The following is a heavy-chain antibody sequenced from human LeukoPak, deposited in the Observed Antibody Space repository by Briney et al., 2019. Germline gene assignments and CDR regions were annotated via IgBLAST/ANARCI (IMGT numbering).Heavy chain of an antibody. V-gene: IGHV3-73*01. Sequence: PGGSLRLFCAASGFTFSGSAVHWVRQSSGKGLEWVGHIDKKDNLYATAYAESVKGRFTISRDDSKDTAFLHMDSLKTEDTALYYCTRDRGTYNWLDPWGQGTLVTVSS. CDR3: TRDRGTYNWLDP. CDR2: IDKKDNLYAT. J-gene: IGHJ5*02. CDR1: GFTFSGSA. D-gene: IGHD2-15*01.